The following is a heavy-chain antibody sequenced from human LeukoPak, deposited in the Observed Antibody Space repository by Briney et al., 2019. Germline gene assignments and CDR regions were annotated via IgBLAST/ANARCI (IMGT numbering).Heavy chain of an antibody. J-gene: IGHJ3*02. D-gene: IGHD6-19*01. CDR1: GFTFSSYS. CDR2: ISSSSSYI. V-gene: IGHV3-21*01. CDR3: ARDFQWLVASDI. Sequence: GGSLRLSCAASGFTFSSYSMNWVRQAPGKGLEWVSSISSSSSYIYYADSVKGRFTISRDNAKNSLYLQMNSLRAEDTAVYYCARDFQWLVASDIWGQGTMVTVSS.